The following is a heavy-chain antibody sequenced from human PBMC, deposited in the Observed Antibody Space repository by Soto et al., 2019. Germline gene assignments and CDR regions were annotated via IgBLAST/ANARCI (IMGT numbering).Heavy chain of an antibody. J-gene: IGHJ6*02. V-gene: IGHV3-15*01. CDR1: GFTFSNAW. Sequence: EVQLVESGAGLVKPGGSLRLSCAASGFTFSNAWMSWVRQAPGKGLEWVGRIKSKTDGGTTDYAAPVKGRFTISRDDSKNTLYLQMNSLKTEDTAVYYCTTAPQEDYYYGMDVWGQGTTVTVSS. CDR3: TTAPQEDYYYGMDV. CDR2: IKSKTDGGTT.